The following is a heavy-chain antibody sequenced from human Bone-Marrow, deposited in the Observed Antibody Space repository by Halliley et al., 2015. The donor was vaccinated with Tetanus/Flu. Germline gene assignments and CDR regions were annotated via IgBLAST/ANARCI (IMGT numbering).Heavy chain of an antibody. Sequence: YYNGNANYNPSLTSRLTISVDTSNNQFSLRLISVTAADTAMYYCARERLSPLRGAPSGRWFDSWGQGTLVTVSS. CDR3: ARERLSPLRGAPSGRWFDS. CDR2: YYNGNA. D-gene: IGHD3-10*01. J-gene: IGHJ5*01. V-gene: IGHV4-31*02.